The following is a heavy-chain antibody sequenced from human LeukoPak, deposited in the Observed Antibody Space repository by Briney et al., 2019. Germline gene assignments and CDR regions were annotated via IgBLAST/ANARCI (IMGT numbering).Heavy chain of an antibody. J-gene: IGHJ4*02. CDR1: GGSISSGSYY. V-gene: IGHV4-39*01. Sequence: SETLSLTCTVSGGSISSGSYYWGWIRQPPGKGLEWIGNIYYSGNTYYNPSLKSRVTISVDTSKNQFSLKLSSVTAADTAVYYCAGLHGSGSYYGYWGQGTLVTVSS. D-gene: IGHD3-10*01. CDR2: IYYSGNT. CDR3: AGLHGSGSYYGY.